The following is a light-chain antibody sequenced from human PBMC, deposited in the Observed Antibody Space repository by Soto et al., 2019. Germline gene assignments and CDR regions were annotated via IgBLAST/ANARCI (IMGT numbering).Light chain of an antibody. V-gene: IGKV3-20*01. Sequence: EIVLTQSPGTLSLSPGERATLSCRASQTINKNYFAWYQQKPGQAPRPLMYSASSRATGIPDRFSGSGSGTDFTLTISRLEPEGFAVYYCQYYGRSPLTVGGGTKVDIK. CDR3: QYYGRSPLT. J-gene: IGKJ4*01. CDR1: QTINKNY. CDR2: SAS.